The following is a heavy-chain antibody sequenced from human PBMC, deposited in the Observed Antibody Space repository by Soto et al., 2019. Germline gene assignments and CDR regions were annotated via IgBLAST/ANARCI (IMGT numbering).Heavy chain of an antibody. J-gene: IGHJ4*02. D-gene: IGHD3-10*01. CDR2: INPNSGTT. CDR3: ARLWPSNFDY. CDR1: GYTFTSYY. V-gene: IGHV1-46*01. Sequence: GASVKVSCKASGYTFTSYYMHWVRQAPGQGLEWMGIINPNSGTTTYAQKFQGRVTMTRDTSTSTVYMEVTSLRPEDTAVYYCARLWPSNFDYWGQGTLVTVSS.